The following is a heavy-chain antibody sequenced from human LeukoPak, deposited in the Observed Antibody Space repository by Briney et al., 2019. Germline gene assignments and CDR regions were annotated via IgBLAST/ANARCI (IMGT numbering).Heavy chain of an antibody. J-gene: IGHJ6*03. V-gene: IGHV3-48*01. Sequence: GGSLRLSCEASGFTFSSYSMNWVRQAPGKGLEWVSYISSSSSTKKYVDSVKGRFTISRDNSKNTLYLQMNSLRAEDTAIYYCAKNGDRGAYCTGGTCYPYFYYYMDVWGKGTTVTI. CDR1: GFTFSSYS. CDR3: AKNGDRGAYCTGGTCYPYFYYYMDV. D-gene: IGHD2-15*01. CDR2: ISSSSSTK.